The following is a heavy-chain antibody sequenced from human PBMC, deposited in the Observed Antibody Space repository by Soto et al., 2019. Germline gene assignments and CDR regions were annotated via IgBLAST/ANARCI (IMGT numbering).Heavy chain of an antibody. V-gene: IGHV4-59*01. D-gene: IGHD1-26*01. CDR3: ARDDREHTKSPEPDH. CDR2: IYYSGSA. Sequence: SETLSLTCTVSGGSISTYYWNWILQPPGKGLESIGYIYYSGSANYSPSLKSRVTISVDTSKNEFSMKLSSVTAADTAIYYCARDDREHTKSPEPDHWGQGTLVTVSS. CDR1: GGSISTYY. J-gene: IGHJ4*02.